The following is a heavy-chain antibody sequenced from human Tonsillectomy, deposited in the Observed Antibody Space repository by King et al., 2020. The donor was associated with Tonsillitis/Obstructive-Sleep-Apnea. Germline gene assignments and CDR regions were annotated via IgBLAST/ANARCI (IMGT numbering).Heavy chain of an antibody. CDR3: ARLGRLWTSSRQGDFDY. D-gene: IGHD4/OR15-4a*01. J-gene: IGHJ4*02. V-gene: IGHV5-51*01. Sequence: QLVQSGAEVKKPGESLKISCKGSGYSFTNYWIGWVRQMPGKGLEWMGIIDPGDSDTRYSPSFQGQVTISADKSISTAYLQWSSLKASDTAIFYCARLGRLWTSSRQGDFDYLVQGTLVSVSS. CDR2: IDPGDSDT. CDR1: GYSFTNYW.